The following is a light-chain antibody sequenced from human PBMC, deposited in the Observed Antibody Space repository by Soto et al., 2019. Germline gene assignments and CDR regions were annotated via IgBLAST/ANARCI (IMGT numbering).Light chain of an antibody. V-gene: IGKV3-20*01. Sequence: EIVLTQSPGTLSLSPGERATLSCRASQSVSGSCLAWYQQKPGQAPRLLTYGASSRATGIPDRFSGIGSGTDFTLTISRLEPEDFAVYYCQQYGISPFTFGPVPKVDIK. CDR1: QSVSGSC. CDR2: GAS. CDR3: QQYGISPFT. J-gene: IGKJ3*01.